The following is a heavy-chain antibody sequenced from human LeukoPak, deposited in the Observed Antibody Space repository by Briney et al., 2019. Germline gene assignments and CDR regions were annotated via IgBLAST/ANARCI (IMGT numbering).Heavy chain of an antibody. Sequence: GGSLRLSCTASGFTFGDYAMSWVRQAPGKGLEWVGFIRSKAYGGTTEYAASVKGRFTISRDDSKSIAYLQMNSLKTEDTAVYYCTRAPDGPHGFDYGSGMKKLRRYYYYYMDVWGKGTTVTVSS. D-gene: IGHD3-10*01. J-gene: IGHJ6*03. CDR2: IRSKAYGGTT. CDR1: GFTFGDYA. CDR3: TRAPDGPHGFDYGSGMKKLRRYYYYYMDV. V-gene: IGHV3-49*04.